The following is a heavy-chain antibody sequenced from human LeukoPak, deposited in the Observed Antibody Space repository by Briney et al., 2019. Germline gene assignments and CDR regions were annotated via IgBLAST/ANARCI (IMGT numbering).Heavy chain of an antibody. CDR3: AKDIASVGIAVAVFDY. V-gene: IGHV3-9*01. J-gene: IGHJ4*02. D-gene: IGHD6-19*01. CDR2: ISWNSGSI. Sequence: PGGSLRLSCAASGFTFDDYAMHWVRRAPGKGLEWVSGISWNSGSIGYADSVKGRFTISRDNAKNSLYLQMNSLRAEDTALYYCAKDIASVGIAVAVFDYWGQGTLVTVSS. CDR1: GFTFDDYA.